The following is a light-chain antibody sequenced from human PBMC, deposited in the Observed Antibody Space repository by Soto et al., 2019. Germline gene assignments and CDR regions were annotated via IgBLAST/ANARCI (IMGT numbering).Light chain of an antibody. CDR1: SSDVGGYDY. CDR3: SAYAGSSVL. V-gene: IGLV2-14*01. CDR2: EVS. Sequence: QSALTQPASVSGSPGQSITISCTGTSSDVGGYDYVSWYQQYPDKAPKLMIFEVSNRPSGVSNRFSGSKSGNTASLTISGLQTEVKSDYYCSAYAGSSVLFGGGTKLTVL. J-gene: IGLJ2*01.